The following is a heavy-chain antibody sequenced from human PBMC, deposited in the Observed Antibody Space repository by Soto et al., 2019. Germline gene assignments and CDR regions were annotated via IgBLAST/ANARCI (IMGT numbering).Heavy chain of an antibody. CDR1: GISLSTDAVG. CDR3: AHRGEVATIISDAFDI. D-gene: IGHD5-12*01. J-gene: IGHJ3*02. V-gene: IGHV2-5*02. CDR2: IYWDDDK. Sequence: QITLKAAGPTLVKPTQTLTLTCTFSGISLSTDAVGVAWIRQPPGKALEWLALIYWDDDKRYSPSLKSRLTSIKDTSKSQVVLTMTNMDPVDTATYYCAHRGEVATIISDAFDIWGPGTSVTVSS.